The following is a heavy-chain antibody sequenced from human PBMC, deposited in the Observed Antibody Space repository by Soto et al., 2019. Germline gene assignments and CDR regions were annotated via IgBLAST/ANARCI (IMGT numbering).Heavy chain of an antibody. Sequence: PGGSLRLSCAASGFTFSSYAMTLVRQSPGKGLEWVSCITASGGSTYYADSVKGRFTISRDNSDNTLYLQMNNLRADDTALFYCAKAPYSYGLNWLDPWRTGALVTVSS. J-gene: IGHJ5*02. CDR3: AKAPYSYGLNWLDP. D-gene: IGHD5-18*01. V-gene: IGHV3-23*01. CDR1: GFTFSSYA. CDR2: ITASGGST.